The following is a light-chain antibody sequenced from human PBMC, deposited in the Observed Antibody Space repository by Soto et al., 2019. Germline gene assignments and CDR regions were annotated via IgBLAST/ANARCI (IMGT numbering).Light chain of an antibody. CDR2: EGS. Sequence: QSALTQPASVSGSPGQSITISCTGTSSDVGSYNLVSWYQQHPGKAPKLMIYEGSKRPSGVSNRFSGSKSGNTASLTISGLQAEDEADYYCCSYAGSRYVFGTATKVTVL. CDR3: CSYAGSRYV. CDR1: SSDVGSYNL. V-gene: IGLV2-23*01. J-gene: IGLJ1*01.